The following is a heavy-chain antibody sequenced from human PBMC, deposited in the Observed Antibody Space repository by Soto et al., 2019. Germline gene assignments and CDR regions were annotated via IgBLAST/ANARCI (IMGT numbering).Heavy chain of an antibody. CDR2: IYYSGST. V-gene: IGHV4-59*08. CDR1: GGSIINYY. J-gene: IGHJ6*03. D-gene: IGHD6-19*01. CDR3: ARGLVAGDLFYYYYMDV. Sequence: SQTLSLTCTVSGGSIINYYWGWIRQPPGKGLEWIGYIYYSGSTNYNPSLKSRVTISVDTSKTQFSLKLSSVTAADTAVYYCARGLVAGDLFYYYYMDVWGKGTTVTVSS.